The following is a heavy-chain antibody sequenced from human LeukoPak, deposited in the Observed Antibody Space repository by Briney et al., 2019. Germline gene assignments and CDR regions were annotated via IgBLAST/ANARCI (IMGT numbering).Heavy chain of an antibody. D-gene: IGHD1-26*01. CDR3: AASRGAPQYFQH. CDR1: GFTFSSYA. Sequence: PGGSLRLSCAASGFTFSSYAMSWVRQAPGKGLEWVSAISVSGGSTYYADSVKGRFSISRDNSKNTLYLQMNSLRAEDTAVYYCAASRGAPQYFQHWGQGTLVTVSS. V-gene: IGHV3-23*01. J-gene: IGHJ1*01. CDR2: ISVSGGST.